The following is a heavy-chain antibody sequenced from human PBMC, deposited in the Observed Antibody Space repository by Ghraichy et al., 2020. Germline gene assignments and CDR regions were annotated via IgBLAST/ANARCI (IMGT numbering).Heavy chain of an antibody. Sequence: SETLSLTCTVSGDPISNYYWSWIRQPPGEGLEWIGYGHYSGSTNYNPSLKTRVTISVDTSKNQFSLKLSSVTAADTAVYYCAEGGRYHDYWGQGTLVTVSS. CDR2: GHYSGST. V-gene: IGHV4-59*01. J-gene: IGHJ4*02. D-gene: IGHD3-16*02. CDR3: AEGGRYHDY. CDR1: GDPISNYY.